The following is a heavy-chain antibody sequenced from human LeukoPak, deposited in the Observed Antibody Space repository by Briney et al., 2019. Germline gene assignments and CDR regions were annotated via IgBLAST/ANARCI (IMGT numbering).Heavy chain of an antibody. Sequence: SETLSLTCAVYGGSFSGFYWSWIRQPPGKGLEWIGEINHSGSTNYNPSLKTRVTISVDTSKNQFSLKLSSVTAADTAVYYCARHQGVVDLWGRGSLVTVSS. CDR3: ARHQGVVDL. J-gene: IGHJ2*01. V-gene: IGHV4-34*01. CDR1: GGSFSGFY. D-gene: IGHD3-3*01. CDR2: INHSGST.